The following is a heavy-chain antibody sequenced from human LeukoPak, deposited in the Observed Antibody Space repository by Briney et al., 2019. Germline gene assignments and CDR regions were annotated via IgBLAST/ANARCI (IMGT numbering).Heavy chain of an antibody. Sequence: GGSLRLSCAASGFTFSSYSMNWVRQAPGKGLEWVSSISSSSSYIYYADSVKGRFTISRDNAKNSLYLQMNSLRAEDTAVYYCARDQGYSSAWEYYFDYWGQGTLVTVSS. CDR2: ISSSSSYI. CDR3: ARDQGYSSAWEYYFDY. V-gene: IGHV3-21*01. CDR1: GFTFSSYS. D-gene: IGHD6-19*01. J-gene: IGHJ4*02.